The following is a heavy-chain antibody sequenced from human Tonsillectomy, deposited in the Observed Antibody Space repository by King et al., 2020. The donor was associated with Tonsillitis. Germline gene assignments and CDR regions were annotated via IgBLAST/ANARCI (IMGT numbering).Heavy chain of an antibody. Sequence: VQLVESGGGLVKPGGSLRLSCAASGFSFSSYSMNWVRQAPGKGLEWVSSISSSSSYINYADSVKGRFTISRDNAKNSLYLQMNSLRAEDTAVYYCAREYFSSGDFDYWGQGTLVTVSS. CDR1: GFSFSSYS. D-gene: IGHD3-22*01. CDR3: AREYFSSGDFDY. V-gene: IGHV3-21*01. J-gene: IGHJ4*02. CDR2: ISSSSSYI.